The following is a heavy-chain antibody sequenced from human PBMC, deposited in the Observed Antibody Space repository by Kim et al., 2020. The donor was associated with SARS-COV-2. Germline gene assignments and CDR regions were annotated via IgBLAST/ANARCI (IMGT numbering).Heavy chain of an antibody. CDR2: ISYDGSNK. CDR1: GFTFSSYA. CDR3: VGYGSEAFY. D-gene: IGHD3-10*01. Sequence: GGSLRLSCAASGFTFSSYAMHWVRQAPGKGLEWVAVISYDGSNKYYADSVKGRFTISRDNSKNTLYLQMNSLRAEDTAVYYCVGYGSEAFYWGQGTLVTV. V-gene: IGHV3-30*04. J-gene: IGHJ4*02.